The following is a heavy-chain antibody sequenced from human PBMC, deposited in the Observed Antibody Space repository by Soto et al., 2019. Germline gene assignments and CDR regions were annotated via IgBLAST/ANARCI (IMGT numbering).Heavy chain of an antibody. CDR1: GYTFTTYD. J-gene: IGHJ4*02. CDR3: ARVGRSSSSDDFDY. Sequence: ASVKVSCKASGYTFTTYDINWVRQATGQGLEWMGWMNPSGGSTSYAQKFQGRVTMTRDTSTSTVYMELSSLRSEDTAVYYCARVGRSSSSDDFDYWGQGTLVTVSS. CDR2: MNPSGGST. D-gene: IGHD6-13*01. V-gene: IGHV1-46*03.